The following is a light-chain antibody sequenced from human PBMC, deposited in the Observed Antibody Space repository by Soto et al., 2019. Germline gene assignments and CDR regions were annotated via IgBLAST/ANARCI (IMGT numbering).Light chain of an antibody. CDR2: AAS. V-gene: IGKV1D-16*01. J-gene: IGKJ1*01. CDR1: QVISSW. CDR3: QQYSTYTPRT. Sequence: DIQMTQSPSSVSASVGDRVTITCRVSQVISSWLVWYQQKPGKAPKLLIYAASSLQSGVPSRFSGSGSGTEFTLTISSLQPDDFATYYCQQYSTYTPRTFGQGTKVDIK.